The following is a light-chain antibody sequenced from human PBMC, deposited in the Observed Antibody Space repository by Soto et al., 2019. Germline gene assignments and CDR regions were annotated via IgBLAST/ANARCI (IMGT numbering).Light chain of an antibody. CDR2: SAS. CDR1: QSVSSS. Sequence: DIQMTRSPSSLSASVGDRVTITCRASQSVSSSLNWYQQKPGKAPKLLIYSASSLQSGVPSRFSGSGSGTDFTLTISSLQPEDFATYYCQQSSSGPYTFGQGTKVDIK. J-gene: IGKJ2*01. CDR3: QQSSSGPYT. V-gene: IGKV1-39*01.